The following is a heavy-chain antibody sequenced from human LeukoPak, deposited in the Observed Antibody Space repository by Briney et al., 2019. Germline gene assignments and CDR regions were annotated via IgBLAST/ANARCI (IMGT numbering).Heavy chain of an antibody. D-gene: IGHD6-13*01. J-gene: IGHJ4*02. V-gene: IGHV3-48*03. Sequence: GGSLRLSXAASGFTFSSYEMNWVGQAPGKGLEWVSYISSSGSTIYYADSVKGRFTISRDNAKNSLYLQMNSLRAEDTAVYYCAKVPYSGDYWGQGTLVTVSS. CDR2: ISSSGSTI. CDR3: AKVPYSGDY. CDR1: GFTFSSYE.